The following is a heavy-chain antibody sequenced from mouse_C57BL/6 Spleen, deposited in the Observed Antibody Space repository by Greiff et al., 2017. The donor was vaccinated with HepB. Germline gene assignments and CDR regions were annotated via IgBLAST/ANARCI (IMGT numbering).Heavy chain of an antibody. J-gene: IGHJ2*01. CDR1: GYTLTSYW. CDR2: IYPGSGST. CDR3: AREDYGSSYVDY. Sequence: QVQLKQPGAELVKPGASVKMSCKASGYTLTSYWITWVKQRPGQGLEWIGDIYPGSGSTNYNEKFKSKATLTVDTSSSTAYMQLSSLTSEDSAVYYCAREDYGSSYVDYWGQGTTLTVSS. D-gene: IGHD1-1*01. V-gene: IGHV1-55*01.